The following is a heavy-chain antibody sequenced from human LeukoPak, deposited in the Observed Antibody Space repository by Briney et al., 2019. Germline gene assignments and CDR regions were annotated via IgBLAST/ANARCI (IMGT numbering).Heavy chain of an antibody. CDR1: GGSISSYY. CDR3: ARGILDIVLMVYALGPLDY. Sequence: SETLSLTCTVSGGSISSYYWSWIPQHPGKGLEWIGYIYYSGSTYYNPSLKSRVTISVDTSKNQFSLKLSSVTAADTAVYYCARGILDIVLMVYALGPLDYWGQGTLVTVSS. V-gene: IGHV4-59*06. J-gene: IGHJ4*02. CDR2: IYYSGST. D-gene: IGHD2-8*01.